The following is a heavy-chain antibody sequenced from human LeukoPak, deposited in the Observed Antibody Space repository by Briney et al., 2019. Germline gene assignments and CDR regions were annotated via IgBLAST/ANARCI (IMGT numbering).Heavy chain of an antibody. D-gene: IGHD6-13*01. CDR1: GYGFTSHD. V-gene: IGHV1-8*01. Sequence: ASVKVSCKASGYGFTSHDIHWVRQATGQGLEWLGWMNPKSGKTVLAQKFQGRVTMTRNTAISTAYMELTSLRSDDTAVYYCAKNRGSWYYFDYWGQGTLVTVSS. CDR2: MNPKSGKT. CDR3: AKNRGSWYYFDY. J-gene: IGHJ4*02.